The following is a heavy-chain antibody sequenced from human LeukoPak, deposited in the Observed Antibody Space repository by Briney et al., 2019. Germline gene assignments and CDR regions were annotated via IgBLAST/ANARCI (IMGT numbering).Heavy chain of an antibody. J-gene: IGHJ4*02. CDR1: GFTFSSYS. D-gene: IGHD3-10*01. CDR2: ISSSSSYI. CDR3: AVWLAHGELYY. Sequence: GGSLRLSCAASGFTFSSYSMNWIRQAPGKGLEWVSSISSSSSYIYYAYSKNGRFTISRDNAKNSLYLQMHSLRAEDTAVYYCAVWLAHGELYYWGQGTLVTVSS. V-gene: IGHV3-21*01.